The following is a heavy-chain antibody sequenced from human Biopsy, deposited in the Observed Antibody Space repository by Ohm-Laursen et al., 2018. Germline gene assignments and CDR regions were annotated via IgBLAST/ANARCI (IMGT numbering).Heavy chain of an antibody. D-gene: IGHD3-10*01. V-gene: IGHV1-8*01. J-gene: IGHJ6*02. Sequence: SVKVSCKPSGYTFTSYDINWVRQATGQGLEWMGWMNPNSGNTDYAQKFQGRVTMTRNTSISTAYMELNSLRSEDTAVYYCARGSFWFGGNYYYGMDVWGQGTTVTVSS. CDR1: GYTFTSYD. CDR2: MNPNSGNT. CDR3: ARGSFWFGGNYYYGMDV.